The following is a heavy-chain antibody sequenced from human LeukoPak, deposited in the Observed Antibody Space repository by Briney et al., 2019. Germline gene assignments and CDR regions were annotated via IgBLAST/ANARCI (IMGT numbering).Heavy chain of an antibody. D-gene: IGHD5-18*01. CDR2: IYYSGST. CDR3: ARQPAWIQLWFDP. J-gene: IGHJ5*02. CDR1: GGSISSSSYY. Sequence: SETLSLTCTVSGGSISSSSYYWGWIRQPPGKGLEWIGSIYYSGSTYYNPSLKSRVTISVDTSKNQFSLKPSSVTAADTAVYYCARQPAWIQLWFDPWGQGTLVTVSS. V-gene: IGHV4-39*01.